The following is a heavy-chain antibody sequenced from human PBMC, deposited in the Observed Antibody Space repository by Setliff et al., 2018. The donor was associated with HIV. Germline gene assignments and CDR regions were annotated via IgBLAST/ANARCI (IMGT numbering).Heavy chain of an antibody. CDR1: GFTFSSYA. V-gene: IGHV3-23*01. J-gene: IGHJ3*02. Sequence: GGSLRLSCSASGFTFSSYAMSWVRQAPGKGLEWVSVISGTGGSTYYADSVKGRFTISRDNSKNTLSLQMNSLKAEDTAVYYCARDRVPLDAGDAFDIWGQGTMVTVSS. CDR3: ARDRVPLDAGDAFDI. D-gene: IGHD3-10*01. CDR2: ISGTGGST.